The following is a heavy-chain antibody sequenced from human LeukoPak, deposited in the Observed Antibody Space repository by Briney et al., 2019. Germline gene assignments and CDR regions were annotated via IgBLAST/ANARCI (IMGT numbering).Heavy chain of an antibody. CDR3: TTSIQDYTLFDY. CDR1: GFTFSNAW. Sequence: PGGSLRLSCAASGFTFSNAWMSWVRQAPGKGLEWVGRIKSKTDGGTTDYPAPVKGRFTISRDDSKNTLYLQMNGLKAEDTAVYYCTTSIQDYTLFDYWGQGTLVTVSS. J-gene: IGHJ4*02. CDR2: IKSKTDGGTT. V-gene: IGHV3-15*01. D-gene: IGHD2-2*02.